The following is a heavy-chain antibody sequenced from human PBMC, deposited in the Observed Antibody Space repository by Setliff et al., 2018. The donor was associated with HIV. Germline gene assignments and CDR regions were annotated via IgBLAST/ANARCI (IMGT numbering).Heavy chain of an antibody. CDR3: ARVAPKWDLLKWFDP. J-gene: IGHJ5*02. CDR1: GGSLTNYY. CDR2: IVDSGAT. Sequence: ETLSLTCALYGGSLTNYYWTWIRKSPGKGLEWIGEIVDSGATTYNPSLKSRVTILLDTSKKQFSLKLNSVTAADAAVYYCARVAPKWDLLKWFDPWGQGTLVTVSS. D-gene: IGHD1-26*01. V-gene: IGHV4-34*12.